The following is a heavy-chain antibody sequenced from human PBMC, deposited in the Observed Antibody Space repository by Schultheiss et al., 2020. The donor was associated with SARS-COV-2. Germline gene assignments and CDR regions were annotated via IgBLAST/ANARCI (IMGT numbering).Heavy chain of an antibody. V-gene: IGHV4-59*01. Sequence: SETLSLTCTVSGGSISSYYWSWIRQPPGKGLEWIGYIYYSGSTNYNPSLKSRVTISVDTSKNQFSLKLSSVTAADTAVYYCARLKASYDYPHFDYWGQGTLVTVSS. CDR3: ARLKASYDYPHFDY. J-gene: IGHJ4*02. CDR1: GGSISSYY. CDR2: IYYSGST. D-gene: IGHD5-12*01.